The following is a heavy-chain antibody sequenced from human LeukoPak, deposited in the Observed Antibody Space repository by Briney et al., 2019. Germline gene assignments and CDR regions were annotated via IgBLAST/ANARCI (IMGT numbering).Heavy chain of an antibody. D-gene: IGHD6-6*01. Sequence: SGGSLRLSCAASGFTFSTYAMTWVRQAPGKGLEWVSAISGSGGSTYYADSVKGRFTISRDNSKNTLYLQMNSLRAEETAIYYCAKEGIAARHFEYNWFDPWGQGALVTVSS. V-gene: IGHV3-23*01. CDR1: GFTFSTYA. CDR2: ISGSGGST. CDR3: AKEGIAARHFEYNWFDP. J-gene: IGHJ5*02.